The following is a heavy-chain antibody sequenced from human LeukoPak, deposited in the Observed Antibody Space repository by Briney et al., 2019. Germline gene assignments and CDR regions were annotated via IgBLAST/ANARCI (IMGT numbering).Heavy chain of an antibody. J-gene: IGHJ4*02. CDR2: IKKDGSEK. CDR3: ARDGPGIAEAAPRY. D-gene: IGHD6-13*01. V-gene: IGHV3-7*03. Sequence: GGSLRLSCAASGFTFSSYSMSWVRQAPGKGLEGVANIKKDGSEKYYVDSVKGRFTISRDNAKNSLYLQMNSLRAEDTAVYYCARDGPGIAEAAPRYWGQGTLVTVSS. CDR1: GFTFSSYS.